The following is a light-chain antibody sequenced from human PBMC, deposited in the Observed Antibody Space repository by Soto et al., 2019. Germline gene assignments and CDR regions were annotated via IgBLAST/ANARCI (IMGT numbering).Light chain of an antibody. CDR1: QSVSSNY. J-gene: IGKJ2*01. V-gene: IGKV3-20*01. Sequence: EIVLTQSPGTLSLSPGERATLSCRASQSVSSNYLAWYQQKPGQAPRLRIYGASRTATGILDRFSGSGSATDYPPTISRLEPEDFAVYYCQQYGRSPRTFGQGTKL. CDR2: GAS. CDR3: QQYGRSPRT.